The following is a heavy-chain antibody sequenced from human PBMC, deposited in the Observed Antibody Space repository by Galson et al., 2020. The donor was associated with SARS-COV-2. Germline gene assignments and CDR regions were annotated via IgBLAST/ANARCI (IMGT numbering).Heavy chain of an antibody. D-gene: IGHD4-17*01. V-gene: IGHV4-59*08. Sequence: ETSETLSLTCTVSGGSISDNYWSWIRQPPGKGLEWIGYINHSGKTNYNPSLKSRVTISVDTSKNQFSLKLNSVTAADTAVYYCARHELPGDYGAVFDYWGQGTLVTVSS. CDR3: ARHELPGDYGAVFDY. CDR2: INHSGKT. CDR1: GGSISDNY. J-gene: IGHJ4*02.